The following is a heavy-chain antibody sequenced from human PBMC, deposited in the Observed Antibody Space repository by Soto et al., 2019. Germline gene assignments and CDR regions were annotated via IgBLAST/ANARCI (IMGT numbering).Heavy chain of an antibody. D-gene: IGHD2-2*01. Sequence: TGGSLRLSCAASGFTFSSYSMNWVRQAPGKGLEWVSSISSSSSYIYYADSVKGRFTISRDNAKNSLYLQMNSLRAEDTAVYYCAHWGSWVPAAIFDAFDIWGQGTMVTVSS. J-gene: IGHJ3*02. V-gene: IGHV3-21*01. CDR1: GFTFSSYS. CDR3: AHWGSWVPAAIFDAFDI. CDR2: ISSSSSYI.